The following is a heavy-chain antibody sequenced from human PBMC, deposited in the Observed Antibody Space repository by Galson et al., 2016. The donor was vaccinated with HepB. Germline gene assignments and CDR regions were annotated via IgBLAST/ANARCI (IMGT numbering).Heavy chain of an antibody. V-gene: IGHV3-13*01. Sequence: SLRLSCAASGFTFSFYDMHWVRQATGKGLEWISAIGTAPGDTYYSTSVKGRFTIPRENAKNSLFLHMSSLRAGDTAVYYCARGKSLWTTPWNYGLDVWGKGTTVTVSS. D-gene: IGHD3-10*01. CDR3: ARGKSLWTTPWNYGLDV. CDR1: GFTFSFYD. CDR2: IGTAPGDT. J-gene: IGHJ6*04.